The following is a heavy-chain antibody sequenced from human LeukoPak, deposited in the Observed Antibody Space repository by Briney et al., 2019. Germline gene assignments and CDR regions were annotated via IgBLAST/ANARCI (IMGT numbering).Heavy chain of an antibody. CDR1: GFTVSSNY. CDR3: ARGNGDYGVAFDI. D-gene: IGHD4-17*01. Sequence: GGSLRLSCAASGFTVSSNYMNWVRQAPGKGLEWVSSISSSSSYIYYADSVKGRFTISRDNAKNSLYLQMNSLRAEDTAVYYCARGNGDYGVAFDIWGQGTMVTASS. J-gene: IGHJ3*02. V-gene: IGHV3-21*01. CDR2: ISSSSSYI.